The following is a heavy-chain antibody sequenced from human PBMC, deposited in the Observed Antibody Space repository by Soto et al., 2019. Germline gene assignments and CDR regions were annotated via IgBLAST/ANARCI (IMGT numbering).Heavy chain of an antibody. J-gene: IGHJ4*02. Sequence: EVQLVESGGGLVQPGGSLRLSCAGSGFIFSNYWMHWVRQAPGKGLEWVSRIDHDGPTDYAASVRGRFTTSRDNAENTLYLQMTSLTPEDTAVYYCVRDSHGDYWGQGTLVTVSS. CDR2: IDHDGPT. V-gene: IGHV3-74*01. CDR1: GFIFSNYW. CDR3: VRDSHGDY.